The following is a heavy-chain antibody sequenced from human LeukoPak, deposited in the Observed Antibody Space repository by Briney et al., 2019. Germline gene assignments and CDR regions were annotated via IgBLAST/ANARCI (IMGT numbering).Heavy chain of an antibody. CDR2: ISSSGST. CDR1: GDSISSGDYY. J-gene: IGHJ5*02. Sequence: PSQTLSLTCTVSGDSISSGDYYWSWIRQPAGKGLEWIGRISSSGSTNYNPSLKSRVTISVDTSKNQFSLKLSSVTAADTAVYYCARDRSSSSFDPWGQGTLVTVSS. CDR3: ARDRSSSSFDP. V-gene: IGHV4-61*02. D-gene: IGHD6-6*01.